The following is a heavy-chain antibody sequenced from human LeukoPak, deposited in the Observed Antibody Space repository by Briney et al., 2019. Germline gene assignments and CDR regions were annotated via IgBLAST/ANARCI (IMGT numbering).Heavy chain of an antibody. CDR1: GYSFGSYG. CDR3: AKSLGYYYDSSGYYETPLGMDV. CDR2: ISPVNGNT. Sequence: ASVKVSCKASGYSFGSYGIIWVRQAPGQGLEWMAYISPVNGNTRHAQKIQGRVTLTTDTSTNTAHMELRSLTSDDTAVYYCAKSLGYYYDSSGYYETPLGMDVWGQGTRSPSP. V-gene: IGHV1-18*01. J-gene: IGHJ6*02. D-gene: IGHD3-22*01.